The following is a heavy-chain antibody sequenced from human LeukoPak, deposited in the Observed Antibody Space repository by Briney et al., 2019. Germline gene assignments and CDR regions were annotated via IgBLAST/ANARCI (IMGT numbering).Heavy chain of an antibody. CDR1: GFTFSSYA. V-gene: IGHV3-30-3*01. J-gene: IGHJ4*02. Sequence: GGSLRLSCAASGFTFSSYAMHWVRQAPGKGLEWVAVISYDGSNKYYADSVKGRFTISRDNSKNTLYLQMNSLRAEDTAVYYCARSNEVVVTAIPLDYWGQGTLVTVSS. CDR2: ISYDGSNK. CDR3: ARSNEVVVTAIPLDY. D-gene: IGHD2-21*02.